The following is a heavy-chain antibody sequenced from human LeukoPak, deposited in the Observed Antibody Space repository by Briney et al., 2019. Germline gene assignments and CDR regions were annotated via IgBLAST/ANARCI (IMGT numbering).Heavy chain of an antibody. CDR3: VRGGYRRFAYEY. V-gene: IGHV3-21*01. Sequence: GGSLRLSCAASGFTFSTYNMNWLRLAPGKGLEWVSSISPDSNYKYYVDSVKGRFTISRDNAKSSLYLQMNSLRAEDTAVYYCVRGGYRRFAYEYWGQGTLVTVSS. J-gene: IGHJ4*02. CDR2: ISPDSNYK. D-gene: IGHD5-12*01. CDR1: GFTFSTYN.